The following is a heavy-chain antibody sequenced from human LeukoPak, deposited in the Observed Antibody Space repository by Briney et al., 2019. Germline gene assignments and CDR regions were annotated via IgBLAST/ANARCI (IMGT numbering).Heavy chain of an antibody. Sequence: AASVKVSCKASGGTFSSYAISWVRQAPGQGLEWMGGIIPIFGTANYAQKSQGRVTITTDESTSTAYMELSSLRSEDTAVYYCAKVSIAAAGKFDYWGQGTLVTVSS. CDR2: IIPIFGTA. V-gene: IGHV1-69*05. J-gene: IGHJ4*02. CDR1: GGTFSSYA. CDR3: AKVSIAAAGKFDY. D-gene: IGHD6-13*01.